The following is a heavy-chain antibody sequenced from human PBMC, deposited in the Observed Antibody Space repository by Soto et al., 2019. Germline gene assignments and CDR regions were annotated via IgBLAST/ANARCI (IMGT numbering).Heavy chain of an antibody. J-gene: IGHJ4*02. V-gene: IGHV3-23*01. CDR3: AKGVGFD. D-gene: IGHD3-10*01. Sequence: EVQLLESGGGLVQPGGSLRLSCAASGFTFSSYAMNWVRQAPGKGLEWVSSISASGVGTYFADSVKGRFTISRDNSKDTLYLHMNSLTAEDTAVYYCAKGVGFDWGQGNLVTVSS. CDR2: ISASGVGT. CDR1: GFTFSSYA.